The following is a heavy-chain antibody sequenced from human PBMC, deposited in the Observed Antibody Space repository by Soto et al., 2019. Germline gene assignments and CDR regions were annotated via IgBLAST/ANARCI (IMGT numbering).Heavy chain of an antibody. Sequence: VGSLRLSCAASGFTFSTYSMAWVRQAVGRGLEWVSAVGRTGDETHYAASVRGRFTISNSQFSLELSSVTAADTAVYYCARGLITGSQYSGGWYYFDSWGQGTQVTVSS. J-gene: IGHJ4*02. V-gene: IGHV3-23*01. CDR3: ARGLITGSQYSGGWYYFDS. CDR2: VGRTGDET. D-gene: IGHD1-26*01. CDR1: GFTFSTYS.